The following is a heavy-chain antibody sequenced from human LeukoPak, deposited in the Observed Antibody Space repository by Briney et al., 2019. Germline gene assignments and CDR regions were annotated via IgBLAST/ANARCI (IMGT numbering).Heavy chain of an antibody. CDR3: ASLTTADAFDI. Sequence: SETLSLACTVSGGSISSYYWSWIRQPPGKGLEWIGYIYDSGSTNYNPSLKSRVTISVDTSKNQFSLKVSSVTAADTAVYYCASLTTADAFDIWGQGTMVTVSS. CDR2: IYDSGST. J-gene: IGHJ3*02. V-gene: IGHV4-59*01. CDR1: GGSISSYY. D-gene: IGHD3-22*01.